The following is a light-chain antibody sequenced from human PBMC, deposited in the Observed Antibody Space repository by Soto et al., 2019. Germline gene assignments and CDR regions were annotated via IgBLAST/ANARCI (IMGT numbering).Light chain of an antibody. Sequence: QSVLTQPASVSGSPGQSITISCTGTSSDVGGYNSVSWYQQHPGKAPQLMIYDVSNRPSGVSNRFSGSKSGNTASLTISGRQAEDEGDYYCSSYTSSSTLLFGGGTKLTVL. J-gene: IGLJ2*01. CDR1: SSDVGGYNS. CDR3: SSYTSSSTLL. CDR2: DVS. V-gene: IGLV2-14*03.